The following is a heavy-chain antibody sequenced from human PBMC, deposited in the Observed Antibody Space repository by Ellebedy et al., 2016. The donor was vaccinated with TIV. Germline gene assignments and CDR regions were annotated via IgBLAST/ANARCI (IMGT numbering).Heavy chain of an antibody. CDR2: ISWNSGDI. Sequence: SLKISCAASGFTFDDYGMHWVRQAPGKGLEWVSAISWNSGDIGFADSVKGRFTITRDNAKNSLYLQMDSLRTEDTAVYYCAKDRTRRSGLGIFSFDFWGQGTLVTVSS. D-gene: IGHD5-12*01. V-gene: IGHV3-9*01. J-gene: IGHJ4*02. CDR3: AKDRTRRSGLGIFSFDF. CDR1: GFTFDDYG.